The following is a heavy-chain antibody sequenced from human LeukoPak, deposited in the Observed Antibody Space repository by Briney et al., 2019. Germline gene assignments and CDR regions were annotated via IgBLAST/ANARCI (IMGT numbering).Heavy chain of an antibody. CDR3: ARVRGEYSSSRFDP. J-gene: IGHJ5*02. D-gene: IGHD6-13*01. CDR2: ISAYNGNT. V-gene: IGHV1-18*01. Sequence: GASVKVSCKASGYTFTSYGISWVRQAPGQGPEWMGWISAYNGNTNYAQKLQGRVTMTTDTSTSTAYMELRSLRSDDTAVYYCARVRGEYSSSRFDPWGQGTLVTVSS. CDR1: GYTFTSYG.